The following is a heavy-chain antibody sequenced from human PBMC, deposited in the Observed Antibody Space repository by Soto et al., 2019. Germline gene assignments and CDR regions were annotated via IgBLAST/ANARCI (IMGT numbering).Heavy chain of an antibody. CDR3: ARRYGVYFDY. V-gene: IGHV4-59*08. J-gene: IGHJ4*02. Sequence: PPETLSLTCTLSGRSISIYYWTWIRPSPGKGPEWNGYVDHSGTTNYNPSLESRVNISGDTSKNQVSLKLSAVTAADTAVYYCARRYGVYFDYWGQGTLVTVSS. CDR1: GRSISIYY. CDR2: VDHSGTT. D-gene: IGHD4-17*01.